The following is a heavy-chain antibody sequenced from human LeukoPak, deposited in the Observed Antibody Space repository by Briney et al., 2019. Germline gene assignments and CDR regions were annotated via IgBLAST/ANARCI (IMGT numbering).Heavy chain of an antibody. CDR2: ISDEGHRT. Sequence: PGGSLRLSCSASGFTFSSYAMSWVRQAPGKGLQWVSSISDEGHRTYFADSVRGRFTLSRDNYNNIVYLQMNNLRAADTAIYYCAKTDCSGGTCHSYLPYYFDYWGQGTPVTVSS. D-gene: IGHD2-15*01. V-gene: IGHV3-23*01. CDR1: GFTFSSYA. CDR3: AKTDCSGGTCHSYLPYYFDY. J-gene: IGHJ4*02.